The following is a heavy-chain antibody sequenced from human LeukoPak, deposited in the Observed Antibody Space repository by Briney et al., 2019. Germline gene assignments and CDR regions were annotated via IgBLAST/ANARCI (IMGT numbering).Heavy chain of an antibody. CDR3: ARYSSWYDYYYYGMDV. CDR2: INHSGST. V-gene: IGHV4-34*01. Sequence: SETLSLTCAVYGGSFSGYYWSWIRQPPGKGLEWIGEINHSGSTNYNPSLKSRVTISVDTSKNQFSLKLSSVTAADTAVYCCARYSSWYDYYYYGMDVWGKGTTVTVSS. CDR1: GGSFSGYY. D-gene: IGHD6-13*01. J-gene: IGHJ6*04.